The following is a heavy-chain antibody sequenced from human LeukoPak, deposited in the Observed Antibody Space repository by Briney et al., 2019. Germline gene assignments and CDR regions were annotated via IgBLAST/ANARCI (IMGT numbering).Heavy chain of an antibody. Sequence: ASLRLSCAASGFTFRSYSMNWVRQAPGKGLEWVASISSTGDYIFYTDSVKGRFTISRDNTENSLYLQMNVLRTEDTAVYYCARVTGTTAGAYNSWGQGTLVTVSS. CDR2: ISSTGDYI. CDR1: GFTFRSYS. CDR3: ARVTGTTAGAYNS. D-gene: IGHD1-7*01. J-gene: IGHJ4*02. V-gene: IGHV3-21*01.